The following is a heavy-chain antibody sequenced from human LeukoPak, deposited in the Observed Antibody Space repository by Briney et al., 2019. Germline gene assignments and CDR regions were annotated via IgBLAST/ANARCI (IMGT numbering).Heavy chain of an antibody. CDR1: GGSITSTNY. J-gene: IGHJ4*02. CDR3: AREGGPYRPLDY. V-gene: IGHV4-4*02. Sequence: SETLPLTCGVSGGSITSTNYWTWVRQPPGKGLEWIGEVNLQGSTNYNPSLMGRVAISVDTSENHISLQLTSVTAADTAVYYCAREGGPYRPLDYSGQGALVTVSS. CDR2: VNLQGST.